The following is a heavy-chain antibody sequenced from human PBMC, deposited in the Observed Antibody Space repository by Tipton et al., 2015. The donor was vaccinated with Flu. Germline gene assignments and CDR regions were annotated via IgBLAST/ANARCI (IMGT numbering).Heavy chain of an antibody. V-gene: IGHV4-61*02. Sequence: TLSLTCTVSGGSISSGSYYWSWIRQPAGKGLEWIGRIYTSGSTNYNPSLKIRVTISVDTSKHQFSLKLSSVTAADTAVYYCATSDSGSYYYNYWGQGTLVTVSS. CDR3: ATSDSGSYYYNY. J-gene: IGHJ4*02. D-gene: IGHD1-26*01. CDR1: GGSISSGSYY. CDR2: IYTSGST.